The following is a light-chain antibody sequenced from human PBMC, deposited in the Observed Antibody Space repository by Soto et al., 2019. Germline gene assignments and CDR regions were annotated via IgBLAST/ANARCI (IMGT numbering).Light chain of an antibody. J-gene: IGKJ5*01. V-gene: IGKV3-11*01. CDR3: QQRHMWPIT. CDR1: QSFRGL. Sequence: EVVLTQSPVTMSLSPGERATLSCRASQSFRGLLAGYQQKPGQDPRLLIYDAYHRATGIPPRFSATGSGTDFTLTISSLEPEDSAVYYCQQRHMWPITFGQGTRLEIK. CDR2: DAY.